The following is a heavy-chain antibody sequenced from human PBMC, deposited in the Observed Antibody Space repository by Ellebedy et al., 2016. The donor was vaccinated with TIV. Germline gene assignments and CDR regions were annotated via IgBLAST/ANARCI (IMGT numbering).Heavy chain of an antibody. D-gene: IGHD2-15*01. J-gene: IGHJ6*02. CDR2: INPNSGGT. CDR3: ARGYCSGGSCELYYYYGMDV. V-gene: IGHV1-2*04. CDR1: GYTFTGYY. Sequence: ASVKVSXXASGYTFTGYYMHWVRQAPGQGLEWMGWINPNSGGTNYAQKFQGWVTMTRDTSISTAYMELSRLRSDDTAVYYCARGYCSGGSCELYYYYGMDVWGQGTTVTVSS.